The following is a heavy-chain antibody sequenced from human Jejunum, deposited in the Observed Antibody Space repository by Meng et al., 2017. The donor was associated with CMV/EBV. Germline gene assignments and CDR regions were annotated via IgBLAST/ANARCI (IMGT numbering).Heavy chain of an antibody. CDR2: VYPGGTRI. CDR3: AKDRAPDSGFNFDR. D-gene: IGHD1-14*01. V-gene: IGHV3-23*03. CDR1: GVVFSRYS. J-gene: IGHJ4*02. Sequence: SGVVFSRYSMNWVRQAPGKGLEWVSIVYPGGTRIYYAESVKGRFTISRDDSRNAVYLQMNSLRADDTAVYYCAKDRAPDSGFNFDRWGQGTLVTVSS.